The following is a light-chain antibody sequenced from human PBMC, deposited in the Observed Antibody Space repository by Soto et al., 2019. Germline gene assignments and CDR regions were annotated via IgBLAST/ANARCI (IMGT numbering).Light chain of an antibody. CDR2: DNN. CDR1: SSNIGNNY. CDR3: ATWDGSLPGEV. Sequence: QSVLTQSPSVSAAPGLKVTISCSGSSSNIGNNYVSWYQQLPGTAPKLLIYDNNKRPSGIPDRFSGSKSGTSGTLDITGLQTGDEADYYCATWDGSLPGEVFGGGTKLTVL. J-gene: IGLJ2*01. V-gene: IGLV1-51*01.